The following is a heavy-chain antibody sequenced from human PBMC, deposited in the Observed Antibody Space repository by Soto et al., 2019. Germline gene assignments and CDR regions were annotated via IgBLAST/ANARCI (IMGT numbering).Heavy chain of an antibody. CDR1: GGSISSGGYY. D-gene: IGHD3-3*02. Sequence: SETLSLTCTVSGGSISSGGYYWSWIRQHPGKGLEWIGYIYYSGSTYYNPSLKSRITISVDTSKNQFSLKLSSVTAADTAVYYCARAAHSSNPFRWFXPWGQGTLVTVSS. CDR2: IYYSGST. CDR3: ARAAHSSNPFRWFXP. V-gene: IGHV4-31*03. J-gene: IGHJ5*02.